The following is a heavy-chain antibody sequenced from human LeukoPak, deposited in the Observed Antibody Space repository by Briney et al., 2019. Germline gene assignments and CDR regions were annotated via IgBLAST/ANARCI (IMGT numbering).Heavy chain of an antibody. CDR3: ARDGPSIEVAPTALDY. Sequence: ASVKVSCKASGYTFVDYGVSWVRQAPGQGLEWMGWISIYNGNTNFAQKVQGRVTLTTDTSTSTVYMELRSLTSDDTAVYYCARDGPSIEVAPTALDYWGQGTLVTVSS. J-gene: IGHJ4*02. V-gene: IGHV1-18*01. CDR2: ISIYNGNT. CDR1: GYTFVDYG. D-gene: IGHD6-19*01.